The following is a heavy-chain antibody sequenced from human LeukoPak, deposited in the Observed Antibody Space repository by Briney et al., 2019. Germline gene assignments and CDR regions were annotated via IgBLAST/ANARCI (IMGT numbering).Heavy chain of an antibody. CDR2: ISYDGSNK. CDR3: AKDLQYCSSTSCQSYYYYYGMDV. J-gene: IGHJ6*04. D-gene: IGHD2-2*01. V-gene: IGHV3-30*18. CDR1: GFTFSSYG. Sequence: GRSLRLSCAASGFTFSSYGMHWVRQAPGKGLEWVAVISYDGSNKYYADSVKGRFTISRDNSKNTLYLQMNSLRAEDTAVYYCAKDLQYCSSTSCQSYYYYYGMDVWGKGTTVTVSS.